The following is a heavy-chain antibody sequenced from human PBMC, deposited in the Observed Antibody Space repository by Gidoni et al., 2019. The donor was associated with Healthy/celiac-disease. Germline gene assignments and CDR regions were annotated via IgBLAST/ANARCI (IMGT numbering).Heavy chain of an antibody. V-gene: IGHV3-53*04. D-gene: IGHD3-10*01. CDR3: ARDYWVQGVITQPPDYYYYYGMDV. J-gene: IGHJ6*02. Sequence: EVQLVESGGGLVQPGGSLRLSCAASGFTVSSNYMSWVRQAPGKGLEWVSGIYSGGSTYYADSVKGRFTISRHNSKNTLYLQMNSLRAEDTAVYYCARDYWVQGVITQPPDYYYYYGMDVWGQGTTVTVSS. CDR1: GFTVSSNY. CDR2: IYSGGST.